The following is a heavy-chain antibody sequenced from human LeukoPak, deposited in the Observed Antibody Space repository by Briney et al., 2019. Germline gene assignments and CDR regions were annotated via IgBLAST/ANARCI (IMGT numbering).Heavy chain of an antibody. D-gene: IGHD3-16*01. CDR2: ISAYNGNT. J-gene: IGHJ4*02. Sequence: ASVKVSCKASGYTFISYGISWVRQAPGQGLEWMGWISAYNGNTNYAQKLQGRVTMTTDTSTRTAYMELRSLRSDDTAVYYCARDSYDYVWGSHEEIFDYWGQGTLVTVSS. V-gene: IGHV1-18*01. CDR1: GYTFISYG. CDR3: ARDSYDYVWGSHEEIFDY.